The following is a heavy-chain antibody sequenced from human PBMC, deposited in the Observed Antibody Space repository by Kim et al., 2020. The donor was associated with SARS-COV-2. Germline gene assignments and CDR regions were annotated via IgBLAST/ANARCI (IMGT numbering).Heavy chain of an antibody. J-gene: IGHJ6*02. CDR1: GGSISSGGYY. CDR3: ARDGYYYYYGMDV. V-gene: IGHV4-31*03. Sequence: SETLSLTCTVSGGSISSGGYYWSWIRQHPGKGLEWIGYIYYSESTYYNLSVKSRVTISVDTSKNQFSLKLSSVTAADTAGYNCARDGYYYYYGMDVGGQGTTVTVSS. CDR2: IYYSEST.